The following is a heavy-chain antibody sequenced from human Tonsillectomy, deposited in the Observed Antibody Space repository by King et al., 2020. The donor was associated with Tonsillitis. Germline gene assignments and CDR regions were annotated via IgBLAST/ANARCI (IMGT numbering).Heavy chain of an antibody. CDR2: TRNKANSYTT. J-gene: IGHJ4*02. CDR1: GFTFSDHY. D-gene: IGHD3-10*01. V-gene: IGHV3-72*01. Sequence: QLVQSGGGLVQPGGSLRLSCAASGFTFSDHYMDWVRQAPGKGLEWVGRTRNKANSYTTEYAASVKGRFTISRDDSKNSLYLQMNSLKTEDTAVYYCDRGKITMVRGVIALYYFDYWGQGALVTVSS. CDR3: DRGKITMVRGVIALYYFDY.